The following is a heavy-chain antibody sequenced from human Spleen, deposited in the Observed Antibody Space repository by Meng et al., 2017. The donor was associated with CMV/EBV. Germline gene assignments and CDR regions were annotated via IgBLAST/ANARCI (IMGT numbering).Heavy chain of an antibody. Sequence: GESLKISCAASGFTFNGYNMNWVRQAPGKGLEWVASISTSSTYIFYTDSVKGRFTISRDNANSALYLQMDRLRVEDTAVYYCARAFYDFWGGIGYWGQGVLVTVSS. CDR2: ISTSSTYI. CDR3: ARAFYDFWGGIGY. D-gene: IGHD3-3*01. J-gene: IGHJ4*02. V-gene: IGHV3-21*01. CDR1: GFTFNGYN.